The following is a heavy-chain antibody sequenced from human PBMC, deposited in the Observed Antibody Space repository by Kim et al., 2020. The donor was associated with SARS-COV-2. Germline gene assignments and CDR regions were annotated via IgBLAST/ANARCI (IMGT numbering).Heavy chain of an antibody. J-gene: IGHJ4*02. CDR1: GFTFSSYA. V-gene: IGHV3-23*01. CDR2: ISGSGGST. D-gene: IGHD3-10*01. Sequence: GGSLRLSCAASGFTFSSYAMSWVRQAPGKGLEWVSAISGSGGSTYYADSVKGRFTISRDNSKNTLYLQMNSLRAEDTAVYYCAKDREGGSGSKHRPYFDYWGQGTLVTVSS. CDR3: AKDREGGSGSKHRPYFDY.